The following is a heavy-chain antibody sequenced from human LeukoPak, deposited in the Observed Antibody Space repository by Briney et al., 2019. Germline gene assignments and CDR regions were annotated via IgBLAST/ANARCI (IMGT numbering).Heavy chain of an antibody. CDR3: ASKLTSGY. CDR2: IYSGGTT. J-gene: IGHJ4*02. CDR1: GFTVTSNY. Sequence: GGSLRLSCVVSGFTVTSNYMSWVRQAPGKGLEWVSVIYSGGTTNYADSVKGRFTVYRDNSKNTLYLQMISLRAEDTAVYYCASKLTSGYWGQGTLVTVSS. D-gene: IGHD4-17*01. V-gene: IGHV3-66*01.